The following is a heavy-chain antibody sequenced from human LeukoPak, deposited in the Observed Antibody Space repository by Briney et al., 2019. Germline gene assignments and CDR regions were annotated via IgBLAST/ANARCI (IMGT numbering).Heavy chain of an antibody. Sequence: GRSLRLSCAASGFTFSSYGMHWVRQAPGKGLEWVAVIWYDGSNKYYADSVKGRFTISRDNSKNTLYLQMNSLRAEDTAVYYCAGDLELGEDYYGMDVWGQGTTVTVSS. CDR2: IWYDGSNK. J-gene: IGHJ6*02. V-gene: IGHV3-33*01. CDR1: GFTFSSYG. CDR3: AGDLELGEDYYGMDV. D-gene: IGHD3-16*01.